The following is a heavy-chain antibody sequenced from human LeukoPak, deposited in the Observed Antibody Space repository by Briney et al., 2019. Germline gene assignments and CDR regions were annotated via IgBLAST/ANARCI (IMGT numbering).Heavy chain of an antibody. CDR3: AKDIAAAGLFDY. J-gene: IGHJ4*02. V-gene: IGHV3-30*18. CDR2: ISYDGSNK. Sequence: PGGSLRLSCAASGFTFSSYGMHWVRQAPGKGLEWVAVISYDGSNKYYADSVKGRFTISRDNSKNTLYLQMNSLRAEDTAVYYCAKDIAAAGLFDYWGQGTLVTVSS. CDR1: GFTFSSYG. D-gene: IGHD6-13*01.